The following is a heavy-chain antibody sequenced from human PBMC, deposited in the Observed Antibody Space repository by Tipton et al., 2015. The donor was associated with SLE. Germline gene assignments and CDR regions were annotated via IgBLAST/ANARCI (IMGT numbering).Heavy chain of an antibody. CDR2: IGADNGNT. CDR1: GGTFSSYA. J-gene: IGHJ4*02. CDR3: ARDESGFKDFFDY. V-gene: IGHV1-18*01. Sequence: QLVQSGAEVKKPGSSVKVSCKASGGTFSSYAISWVRQAPGQGLEWMGWIGADNGNTNYALKFQGRVTMTRDKTTSTAYMELRSLRSDDTAIYYCARDESGFKDFFDYWGQGTLVTVSS. D-gene: IGHD5-12*01.